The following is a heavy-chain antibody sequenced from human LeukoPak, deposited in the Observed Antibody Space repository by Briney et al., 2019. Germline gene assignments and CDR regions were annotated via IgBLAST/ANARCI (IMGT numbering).Heavy chain of an antibody. CDR2: IYHSGST. Sequence: SETLPLTRTVSGYSISSGYYWGWIRQPPGKGLEWIGSIYHSGSTYYNPSLKSRVTISVDTSKNQFSLKLSSVTAADTAVYYCARLIAAAGTQNWFDPWGQGTLVTVSS. V-gene: IGHV4-38-2*02. CDR1: GYSISSGYY. D-gene: IGHD6-13*01. J-gene: IGHJ5*02. CDR3: ARLIAAAGTQNWFDP.